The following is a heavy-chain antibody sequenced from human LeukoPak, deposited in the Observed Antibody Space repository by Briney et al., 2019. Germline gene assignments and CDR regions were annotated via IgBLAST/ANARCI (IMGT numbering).Heavy chain of an antibody. Sequence: GRSLRLSCAASGFTFSSYAMHWVRQAPGKGLEWVAVISYDGSNKYYADSVKGRFTISRDNSKNTLYLQMNSLRAEDTAVYYCARDSERPDYWGQGTLVTVSS. J-gene: IGHJ4*02. V-gene: IGHV3-30*04. D-gene: IGHD1-14*01. CDR1: GFTFSSYA. CDR3: ARDSERPDY. CDR2: ISYDGSNK.